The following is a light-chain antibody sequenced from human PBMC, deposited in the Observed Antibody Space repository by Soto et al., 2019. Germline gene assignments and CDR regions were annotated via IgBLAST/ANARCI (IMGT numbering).Light chain of an antibody. J-gene: IGKJ2*01. CDR1: QDISNY. CDR2: DAS. V-gene: IGKV1-5*01. Sequence: DIQMTQSPSSLSASVGDRVTITCQASQDISNYLNWYQQKPGKAPKLLIFDASTLESGVPSRFSGSGSGTEFSLAISSLQPADFATYYCQHYNTYPYTFGQGTKVDIK. CDR3: QHYNTYPYT.